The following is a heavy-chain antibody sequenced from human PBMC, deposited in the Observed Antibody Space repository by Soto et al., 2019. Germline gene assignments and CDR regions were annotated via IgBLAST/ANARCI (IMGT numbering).Heavy chain of an antibody. V-gene: IGHV3-21*01. CDR3: AREDSIIIPAVSDF. CDR2: ISKSDYT. CDR1: GCAFNNYG. J-gene: IGHJ4*02. D-gene: IGHD3-22*01. Sequence: GVSLRLSWSVAGCAFNNYGVSWVRQTPGKGLEWVSSISKSDYTYYSDSVKGRFTISRDNAKSSVSLQMNTLRVDDTAVYYCAREDSIIIPAVSDFWGKGTLVPVFS.